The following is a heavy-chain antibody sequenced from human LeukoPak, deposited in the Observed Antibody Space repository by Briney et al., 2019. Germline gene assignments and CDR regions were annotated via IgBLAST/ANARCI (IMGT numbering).Heavy chain of an antibody. CDR1: GGSISSSNW. J-gene: IGHJ4*02. Sequence: PSGTLSLTCAVSGGSISSSNWWSWVRQPPGKGLEWIGEIYHSGSTNYNPSLKSRVTISVDKSKNQFSLKLSSVTAADTAVYYCARRRLTYYYGSGSYGFDYWGQGTLVTVSS. CDR2: IYHSGST. V-gene: IGHV4-4*02. D-gene: IGHD3-10*01. CDR3: ARRRLTYYYGSGSYGFDY.